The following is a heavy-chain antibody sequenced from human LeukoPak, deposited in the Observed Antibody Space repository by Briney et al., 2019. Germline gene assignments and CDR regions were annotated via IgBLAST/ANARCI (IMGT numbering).Heavy chain of an antibody. D-gene: IGHD6-13*01. CDR2: ISSHSSTI. Sequence: GGSLRLSCAASGFTFSSYSMNWVRQAPGKGLEWVSFISSHSSTIYYADSVKGRFTISRDNAKNSLYLQMNSLTDEDTAVYYCARGAIAAAGTYYFDYWGQGTLVTVSS. CDR3: ARGAIAAAGTYYFDY. V-gene: IGHV3-48*02. J-gene: IGHJ4*02. CDR1: GFTFSSYS.